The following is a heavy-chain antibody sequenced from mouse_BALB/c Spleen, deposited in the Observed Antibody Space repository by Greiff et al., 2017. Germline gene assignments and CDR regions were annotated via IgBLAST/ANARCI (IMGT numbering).Heavy chain of an antibody. CDR3: TRGGAYYAMDY. Sequence: EVKVEESGGGLVQPGGSMKLSCVASGFTFSNYWMNWVRQSPEKGLEWVAEIRLKSNNYATHYAESVKGRFTISRDDSKSSVYLQMNNLRAEDTGIYYCTRGGAYYAMDYWGQGTSVTVSS. CDR1: GFTFSNYW. CDR2: IRLKSNNYAT. V-gene: IGHV6-6*02. J-gene: IGHJ4*01.